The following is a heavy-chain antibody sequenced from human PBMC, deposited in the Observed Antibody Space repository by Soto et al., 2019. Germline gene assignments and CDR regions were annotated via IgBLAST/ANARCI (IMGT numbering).Heavy chain of an antibody. CDR1: GFSFRNYA. V-gene: IGHV3-23*01. CDR2: ISGNGADT. J-gene: IGHJ4*02. Sequence: PGGSLRLSCAASGFSFRNYAMSWVRQAPGKGLEWVSAISGNGADTYYADSVKGRFTVSRDNSKNTLYLQINSLRADDTAVYYCAKRRGEGYLDYWGQGTLVTVSS. D-gene: IGHD3-16*01. CDR3: AKRRGEGYLDY.